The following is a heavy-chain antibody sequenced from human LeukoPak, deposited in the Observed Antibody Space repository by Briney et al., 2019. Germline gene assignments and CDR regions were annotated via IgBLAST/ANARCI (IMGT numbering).Heavy chain of an antibody. Sequence: SETLSLTCTVSGGSISSNNYNWGWIRQPPGKGLEWIGNIYYSGSTYYNPSLKSRVTISVDTSKNQFSLKLSSVTAADTAVYYCAREVAGTPWIDYWGQGTMVIVSS. J-gene: IGHJ4*02. CDR3: AREVAGTPWIDY. CDR1: GGSISSNNYN. CDR2: IYYSGST. V-gene: IGHV4-39*02. D-gene: IGHD6-19*01.